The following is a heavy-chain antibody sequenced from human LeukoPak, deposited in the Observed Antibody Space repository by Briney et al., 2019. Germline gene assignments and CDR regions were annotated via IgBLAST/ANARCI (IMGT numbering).Heavy chain of an antibody. Sequence: GGSLRLSCAASGFTFNSYAMSWVRQAPWERLQWVSGISDSGGNTYYADSVRGRFTISRDNSKNTLYLQMNSLRAEDTAVYYCARDRTIFGVADYYYYGMDVWGQGTTVTVSS. CDR3: ARDRTIFGVADYYYYGMDV. CDR2: ISDSGGNT. CDR1: GFTFNSYA. D-gene: IGHD3-3*01. V-gene: IGHV3-23*01. J-gene: IGHJ6*02.